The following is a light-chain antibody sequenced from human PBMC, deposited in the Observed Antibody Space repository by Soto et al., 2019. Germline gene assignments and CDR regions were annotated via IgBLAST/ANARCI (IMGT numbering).Light chain of an antibody. V-gene: IGKV1-5*03. CDR3: QQYNNYRT. Sequence: DIQMTQSPSTLSASVGDRVTITCRASQSISSWLAWYQQKPRKAPKLLIYNASTLESVVPSRFSGSGSGTAFTLTISSLQADDFATYYCQQYNNYRTFGQGTKLEIK. J-gene: IGKJ1*01. CDR1: QSISSW. CDR2: NAS.